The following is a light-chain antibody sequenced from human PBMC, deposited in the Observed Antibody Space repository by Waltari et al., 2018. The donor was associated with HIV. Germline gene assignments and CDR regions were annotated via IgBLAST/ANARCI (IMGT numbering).Light chain of an antibody. CDR1: QGVGSD. Sequence: AIQMTQSRTSLSASVGDRVTITCRASQGVGSDLSWYQQKPGMAPTLLIYGASISQNGVPGRFSGSGSGADFTLTISSLQAEDRATYYCLQDYSWPYTFGQGTKLEIK. CDR3: LQDYSWPYT. CDR2: GAS. J-gene: IGKJ2*01. V-gene: IGKV1-6*01.